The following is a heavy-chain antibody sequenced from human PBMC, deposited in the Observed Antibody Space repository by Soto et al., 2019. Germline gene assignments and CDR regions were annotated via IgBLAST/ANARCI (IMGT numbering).Heavy chain of an antibody. CDR2: IYYSGST. CDR3: ARMYSSGYDASDI. D-gene: IGHD6-19*01. J-gene: IGHJ3*02. V-gene: IGHV4-39*01. Sequence: QLQLQESGPGLVKPSETLSLTCTVSGGSISSSSYYWGWIRQPPGKGLEWIGSIYYSGSTYYNPSLKCRGTISVDTSKNQSSLKLSSVTAADTAVYYCARMYSSGYDASDIWGQGTKVTV. CDR1: GGSISSSSYY.